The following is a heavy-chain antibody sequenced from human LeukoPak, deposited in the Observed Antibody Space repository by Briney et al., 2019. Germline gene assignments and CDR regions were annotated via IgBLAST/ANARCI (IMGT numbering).Heavy chain of an antibody. J-gene: IGHJ4*02. CDR3: ARDVGSGGYLDF. CDR2: IGPDSRHI. D-gene: IGHD3-10*01. Sequence: GGSLSLSCAASGFTFGSYGMHWVRQAPGKGLEWVAVIGPDSRHIVYGDSVKGRFTISRDNTMDALYLEIDSLSAEDTAVYYCARDVGSGGYLDFWGQGTLVTVSS. V-gene: IGHV3-33*01. CDR1: GFTFGSYG.